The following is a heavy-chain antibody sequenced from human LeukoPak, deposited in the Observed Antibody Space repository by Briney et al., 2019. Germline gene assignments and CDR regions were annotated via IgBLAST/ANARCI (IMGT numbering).Heavy chain of an antibody. V-gene: IGHV1-8*03. CDR1: GYTFTSYD. D-gene: IGHD3-22*01. J-gene: IGHJ4*02. Sequence: GASVKVSCKASGYTFTSYDINWVRQATGQGLEWMGWMNPNSGNTGYAQKFQGRVTITRNTSISTAYMELSSLRSEDTAVYYCAKDILQVALRYDSTPYWGQGTLVTVSS. CDR2: MNPNSGNT. CDR3: AKDILQVALRYDSTPY.